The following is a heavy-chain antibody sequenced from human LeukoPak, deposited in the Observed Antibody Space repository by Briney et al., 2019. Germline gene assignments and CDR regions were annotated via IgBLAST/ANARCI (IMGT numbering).Heavy chain of an antibody. CDR1: GGTFSSYA. CDR2: IIPIFGTA. D-gene: IGHD5-12*01. V-gene: IGHV1-69*01. CDR3: ARALAIPDAFDI. J-gene: IGHJ3*02. Sequence: SVKVSCKASGGTFSSYAISWVRQAPGQGLEWMGGIIPIFGTANYAQKFQGRVTITADESTRTGYMELSSLRSEDTAVYYCARALAIPDAFDIWGQGTMVTVS.